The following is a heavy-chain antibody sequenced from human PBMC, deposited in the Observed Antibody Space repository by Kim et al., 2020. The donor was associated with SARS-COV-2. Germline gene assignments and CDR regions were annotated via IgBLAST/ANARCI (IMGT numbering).Heavy chain of an antibody. D-gene: IGHD2-21*01. Sequence: YNPSLKSRVTISVDTSKNQFSLKLSSVTAADTAVYYCARGPFVVVNGMDVWGQGTTVTVSS. J-gene: IGHJ6*02. CDR3: ARGPFVVVNGMDV. V-gene: IGHV4-39*07.